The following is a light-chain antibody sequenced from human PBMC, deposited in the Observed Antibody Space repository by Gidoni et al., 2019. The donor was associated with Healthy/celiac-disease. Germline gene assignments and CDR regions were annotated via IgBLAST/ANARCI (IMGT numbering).Light chain of an antibody. Sequence: DILMTHSPDSLAVSLGERATINFKSSQSVLYSSNNKNYLAWYQQKPGQPPKLLIYWASTRESGVPDRFSGSGSGTDFTLTISSLQAEDVAVYYCQQYYSTPLTFGGGTKVEIK. J-gene: IGKJ4*01. CDR2: WAS. CDR3: QQYYSTPLT. V-gene: IGKV4-1*01. CDR1: QSVLYSSNNKNY.